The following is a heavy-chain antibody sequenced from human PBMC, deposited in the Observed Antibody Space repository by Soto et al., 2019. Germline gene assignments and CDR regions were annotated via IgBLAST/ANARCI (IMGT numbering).Heavy chain of an antibody. CDR2: MSYDGSHK. CDR1: GFTFSSYG. D-gene: IGHD6-13*01. CDR3: AREATPTAAATRYFDY. V-gene: IGHV3-30*19. J-gene: IGHJ4*02. Sequence: QVQLVESGGGVVQPGRSLRLSCEASGFTFSSYGMHWVRQAPGKGLEWVAFMSYDGSHKYFADSVKGRFTVSRDNSKNTLYLQMDSLRPEDTAVYYCAREATPTAAATRYFDYWGQGTLVTVSS.